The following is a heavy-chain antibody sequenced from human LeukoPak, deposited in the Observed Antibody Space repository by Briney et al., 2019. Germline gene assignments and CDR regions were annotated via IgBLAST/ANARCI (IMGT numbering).Heavy chain of an antibody. CDR3: ARDLQRQQWLAEYNWFDP. Sequence: ASVKVSCKASGYTFTSYDINWVRQATGQGLEWMGWMNPNSGNTGYAQKFQGRVTMTRNTSISTAYMELSSLRSEDTAVYYCARDLQRQQWLAEYNWFDPWGQGTLVTVSS. CDR1: GYTFTSYD. J-gene: IGHJ5*02. CDR2: MNPNSGNT. V-gene: IGHV1-8*01. D-gene: IGHD6-19*01.